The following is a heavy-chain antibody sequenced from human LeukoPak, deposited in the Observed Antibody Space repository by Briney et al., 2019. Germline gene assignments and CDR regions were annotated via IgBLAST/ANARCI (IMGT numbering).Heavy chain of an antibody. CDR3: ARRYCSAGSCYSSFEY. D-gene: IGHD2-15*01. V-gene: IGHV4-59*08. Sequence: SETLSLTCTASGGSISSYYWSWIRQPPGKGLEWIGYIYYSGSTNYNPSLKSRVTISVDTSKNQFSLKLSSATAADTAVYYCARRYCSAGSCYSSFEYWRQGSLVTVSS. CDR2: IYYSGST. J-gene: IGHJ4*02. CDR1: GGSISSYY.